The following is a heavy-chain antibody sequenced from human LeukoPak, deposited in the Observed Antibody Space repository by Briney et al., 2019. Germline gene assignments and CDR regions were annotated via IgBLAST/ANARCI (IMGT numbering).Heavy chain of an antibody. CDR1: GFTFSNYW. D-gene: IGHD3-22*01. Sequence: QPGGSLRLSCAASGFTFSNYWMHWVRQAPGKGLAWVSRINSDGSTTSYADSVKGRFTISRDNAKNTLYLQMNSLRAEDTAVYYCAREDSSGFPVDYWGQGTLVTVSS. J-gene: IGHJ4*02. CDR3: AREDSSGFPVDY. CDR2: INSDGSTT. V-gene: IGHV3-74*01.